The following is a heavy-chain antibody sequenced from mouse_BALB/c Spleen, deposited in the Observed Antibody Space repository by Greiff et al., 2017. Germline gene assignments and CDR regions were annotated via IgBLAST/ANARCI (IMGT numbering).Heavy chain of an antibody. CDR1: GYSITSDYA. D-gene: IGHD1-1*01. Sequence: EVKLQESGPGLVKPSQSLSLTCTVTGYSITSDYAWNWIRQFPGNKLEWMGYISYSGSTSYNPSLKSRISITRDTSKNQFFLQLNSVTTEDTATYYCARGGNYYGSSYDWYFDVWGAGTTVTVSS. J-gene: IGHJ1*01. V-gene: IGHV3-2*02. CDR2: ISYSGST. CDR3: ARGGNYYGSSYDWYFDV.